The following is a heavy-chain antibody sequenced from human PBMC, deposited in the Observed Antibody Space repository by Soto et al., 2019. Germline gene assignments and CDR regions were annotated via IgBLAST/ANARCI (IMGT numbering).Heavy chain of an antibody. V-gene: IGHV1-58*01. J-gene: IGHJ4*02. CDR2: IVVGSGNT. Sequence: SVKVSCKASGFTFTSSAVQWVRQARGQRLEWIGWIVVGSGNTNYAQKFQGRVTITADKSTSTAYMELSSLRSEDTAVYYCARAPIAYCGGDCYPDYWGQGTLVTVSS. D-gene: IGHD2-21*02. CDR1: GFTFTSSA. CDR3: ARAPIAYCGGDCYPDY.